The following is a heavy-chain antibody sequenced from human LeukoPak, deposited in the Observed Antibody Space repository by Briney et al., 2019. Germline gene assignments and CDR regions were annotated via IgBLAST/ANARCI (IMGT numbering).Heavy chain of an antibody. D-gene: IGHD3-16*01. Sequence: GGSLRLSCAASGFTFSSYSMNWVRQAPGKGLVWVSRINTDGSSTNYADSVKGRFTISRDNAKNTVYLQMNSLRAEDTAVYYCANGAFRLYYIDVWGKGTTVTVSS. CDR1: GFTFSSYS. CDR3: ANGAFRLYYIDV. V-gene: IGHV3-74*01. J-gene: IGHJ6*03. CDR2: INTDGSST.